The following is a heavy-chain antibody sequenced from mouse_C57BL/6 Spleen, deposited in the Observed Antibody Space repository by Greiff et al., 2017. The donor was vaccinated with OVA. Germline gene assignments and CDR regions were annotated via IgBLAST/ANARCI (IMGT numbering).Heavy chain of an antibody. CDR2: IDPSDSET. D-gene: IGHD1-1*01. CDR3: ARTYYGSSWDYYAMDY. V-gene: IGHV1-52*01. J-gene: IGHJ4*01. Sequence: QVQLQQPGAELVRPGSSVKLSCKASGYTFTSYWMHWVKQRPIQGLEWIGNIDPSDSETHYNQKFKDKATLTVDKSSSTAYMQLSSLTSEDSAVYYCARTYYGSSWDYYAMDYWGQGTSVTVSS. CDR1: GYTFTSYW.